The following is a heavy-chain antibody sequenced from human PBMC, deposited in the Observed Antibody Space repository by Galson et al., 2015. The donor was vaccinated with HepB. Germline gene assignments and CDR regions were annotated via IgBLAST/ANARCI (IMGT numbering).Heavy chain of an antibody. V-gene: IGHV3-33*01. CDR1: GFTFSDYG. Sequence: SLRLSCAASGFTFSDYGMHWVRQAPGKGLEWVAVIWYDGSKQYYADSVKGRFTISRDNSGNTLDMHMNSLRVEDTAVYYCARYQGDWGAFDIWGQGTMVTVSS. J-gene: IGHJ3*02. D-gene: IGHD7-27*01. CDR2: IWYDGSKQ. CDR3: ARYQGDWGAFDI.